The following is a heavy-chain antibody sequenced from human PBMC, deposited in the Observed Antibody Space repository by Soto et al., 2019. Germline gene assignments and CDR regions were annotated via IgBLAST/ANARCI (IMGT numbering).Heavy chain of an antibody. CDR1: GFTFSNYW. Sequence: VQLVESGGGLVQPGGSLRLSCAASGFTFSNYWIHWVRQAPGKGLGWVSRIKGDGINTNYADSVKGRFTISRDNAGNTVYLQMNSLRTDDTAVYYCARGIPGHYGFDVWGQGTMVTVSS. CDR3: ARGIPGHYGFDV. J-gene: IGHJ3*01. V-gene: IGHV3-74*01. CDR2: IKGDGINT. D-gene: IGHD1-20*01.